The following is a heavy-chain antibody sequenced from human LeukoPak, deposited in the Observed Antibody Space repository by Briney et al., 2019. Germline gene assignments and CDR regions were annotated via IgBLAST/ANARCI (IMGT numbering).Heavy chain of an antibody. D-gene: IGHD6-13*01. Sequence: GASVKVSCKASGYTFTGYYMHWVRQAPGQGLEWMGWINPNSGGTNYAQKFQGRVTMTRDTSISTAYMELSRLRSDDTAVYYCARDVAGSSSWKMWDYYYYYMDVWGKGTTVTISS. V-gene: IGHV1-2*02. CDR1: GYTFTGYY. CDR2: INPNSGGT. CDR3: ARDVAGSSSWKMWDYYYYYMDV. J-gene: IGHJ6*03.